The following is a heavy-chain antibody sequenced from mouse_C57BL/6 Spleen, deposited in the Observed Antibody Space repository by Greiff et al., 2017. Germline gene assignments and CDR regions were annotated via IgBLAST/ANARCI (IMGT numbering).Heavy chain of an antibody. D-gene: IGHD4-1*01. J-gene: IGHJ2*01. CDR2: ISDGGSYT. CDR3: ARDGELGRFDY. Sequence: EVKVVESGGGLVKPGGSLKLSCAASGFTFSSYAMSWVRQTPEKRLEWVATISDGGSYTYYPDNVKGRFTISRDNAKNNLYLQMSHLKSEDTAMYYCARDGELGRFDYWGQGTTLTVSS. V-gene: IGHV5-4*01. CDR1: GFTFSSYA.